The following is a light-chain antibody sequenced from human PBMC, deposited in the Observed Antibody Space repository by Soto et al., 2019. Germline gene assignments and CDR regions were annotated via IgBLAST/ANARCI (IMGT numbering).Light chain of an antibody. CDR2: VVF. Sequence: QSALTQPASVSAARGQSITMSCTGTSSGVPGTNYGSWYQQHPGKAPVLIIFVVFKRPSGVSDRVSASKSGNTASLTISGLQAEYEADYYCSSYITSAIVVFVGGTKPT. CDR3: SSYITSAIVV. J-gene: IGLJ2*01. CDR1: SSGVPGTNY. V-gene: IGLV2-14*01.